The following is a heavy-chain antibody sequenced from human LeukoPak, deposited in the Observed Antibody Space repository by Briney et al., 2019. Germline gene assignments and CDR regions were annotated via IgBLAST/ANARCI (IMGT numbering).Heavy chain of an antibody. CDR2: ISSSSSYI. Sequence: GGSLRLSCAASGFTFSSYSMNWVRQAPGKGLEWVSSISSSSSYIYYADSVKGRFTISRDNAKNSLYLQMNSLRAEDTVVYYCARAGARVTYNWFDPWGQGTLVTVSS. V-gene: IGHV3-21*01. CDR1: GFTFSSYS. CDR3: ARAGARVTYNWFDP. D-gene: IGHD4-23*01. J-gene: IGHJ5*02.